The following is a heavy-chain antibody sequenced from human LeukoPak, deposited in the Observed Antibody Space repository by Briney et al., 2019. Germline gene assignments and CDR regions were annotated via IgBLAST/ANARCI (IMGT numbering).Heavy chain of an antibody. CDR2: ISYDGDNE. Sequence: PGGSLRLSCAASGFTFSNFAMHWVRQAPGKGLEWVAVISYDGDNEYYADSVKGQFTISRDNSKDRLYLQMNSLRPEDTAMYYCARDYYDSSGYSTRYFDYWGQGTLVTVSS. J-gene: IGHJ4*02. D-gene: IGHD3-22*01. CDR1: GFTFSNFA. CDR3: ARDYYDSSGYSTRYFDY. V-gene: IGHV3-30-3*01.